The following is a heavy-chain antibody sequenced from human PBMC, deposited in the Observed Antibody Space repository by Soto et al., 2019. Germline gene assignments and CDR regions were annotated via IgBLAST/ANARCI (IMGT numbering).Heavy chain of an antibody. D-gene: IGHD3-10*01. CDR2: IYYSGST. V-gene: IGHV4-59*01. CDR3: ARIFRYYGSGSPSGARPLDYYYCYMDV. J-gene: IGHJ6*03. Sequence: PSETLSLTCTVSGGSISSYYWSWIRQPPGKGLEWIGYIYYSGSTNYNPSLKSRVTISVDTSKNQFSLKLSSVTAADTAVYYCARIFRYYGSGSPSGARPLDYYYCYMDVWGKGTTVTVSS. CDR1: GGSISSYY.